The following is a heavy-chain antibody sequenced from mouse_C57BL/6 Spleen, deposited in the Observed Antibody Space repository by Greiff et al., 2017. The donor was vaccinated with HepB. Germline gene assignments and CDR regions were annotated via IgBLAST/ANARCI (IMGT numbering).Heavy chain of an antibody. V-gene: IGHV10-1*01. Sequence: EVQLVESGGGLVQPKGSLKLSCAASGFSFNTYAMNWVRQAPGKGLEWVARIRSKSNNYATYYADSVKDRFTISRDDSESMLYMQMNNLKTEDTAMYYCVREGGLYDGYPFDYWGQGTTLTVSS. J-gene: IGHJ2*01. CDR1: GFSFNTYA. D-gene: IGHD2-3*01. CDR2: IRSKSNNYAT. CDR3: VREGGLYDGYPFDY.